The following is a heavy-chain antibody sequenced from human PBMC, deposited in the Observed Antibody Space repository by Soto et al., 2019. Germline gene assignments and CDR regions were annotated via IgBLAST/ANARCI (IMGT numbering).Heavy chain of an antibody. CDR1: GFTFSSYA. J-gene: IGHJ4*02. CDR3: AKLAGEQSMFEY. D-gene: IGHD1-26*01. CDR2: LSHTSTNI. Sequence: EVNLLESGGGLVQPGGSLRLSCAASGFTFSSYAMSWVRQAPGKGLQWVSALSHTSTNIFYADSVKGRFTISRDNSKNTMSLQMNSLRAEDTAIYYCAKLAGEQSMFEYWGQGILVTVSS. V-gene: IGHV3-23*01.